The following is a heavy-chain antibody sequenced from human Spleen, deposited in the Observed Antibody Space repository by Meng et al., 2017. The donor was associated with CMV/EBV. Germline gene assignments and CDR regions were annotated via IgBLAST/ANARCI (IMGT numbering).Heavy chain of an antibody. V-gene: IGHV3-30*04. J-gene: IGHJ4*02. CDR3: AKGYGRGVDY. Sequence: GGSLRLSCAASGFTFSSYAMHWVRQAPGKGLEWVAVISYDGSNKYYADSVKGRFTISRDNSKNTLYLQMNSLRAEDTAVYYCAKGYGRGVDYWGQGTLVTVSS. CDR1: GFTFSSYA. D-gene: IGHD1-26*01. CDR2: ISYDGSNK.